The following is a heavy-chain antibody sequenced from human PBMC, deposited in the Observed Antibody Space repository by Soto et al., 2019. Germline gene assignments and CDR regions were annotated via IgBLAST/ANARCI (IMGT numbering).Heavy chain of an antibody. CDR2: ISYDGSNK. Sequence: HVQLVESGGGVVQPGRSLRLSCAASGFTFSSYGMHWVRQAPGKGLEWVAVISYDGSNKNYADSVKGRFTISRDDSKNPQYLQMNRLRAGDTAVYYCAKEVWSGPMDVWGQGTTVTVSS. V-gene: IGHV3-30*18. CDR3: AKEVWSGPMDV. J-gene: IGHJ6*02. CDR1: GFTFSSYG. D-gene: IGHD3-3*01.